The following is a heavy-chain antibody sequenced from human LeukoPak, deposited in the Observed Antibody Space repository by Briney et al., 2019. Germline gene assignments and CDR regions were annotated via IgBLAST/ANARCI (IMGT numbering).Heavy chain of an antibody. CDR1: GGSFSGYY. D-gene: IGHD3-3*01. CDR2: INHSGST. CDR3: ARGHYDFWSGYGNWFDP. Sequence: SETLSLTCAVYGGSFSGYYWSWIRQPPGKGLEWIGEINHSGSTNYNPSLKSRVTISVDTPKNQFSLKLSSVTAADTAVYYCARGHYDFWSGYGNWFDPWGQGTLVTVSS. V-gene: IGHV4-34*01. J-gene: IGHJ5*02.